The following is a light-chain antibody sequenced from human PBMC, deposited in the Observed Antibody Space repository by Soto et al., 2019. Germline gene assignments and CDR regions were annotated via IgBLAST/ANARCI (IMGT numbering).Light chain of an antibody. CDR1: QSINSNY. J-gene: IGKJ2*01. Sequence: EIVLTQSPATLSLSPGERATLSCGTSQSINSNYLAWYQQKPGLAPRLLIYDSSTRATGIPDRFSGSGSGTDFTLTINRLEPEDFAVYYCQQYGSSPKTFGRGTKLEIK. V-gene: IGKV3D-20*01. CDR3: QQYGSSPKT. CDR2: DSS.